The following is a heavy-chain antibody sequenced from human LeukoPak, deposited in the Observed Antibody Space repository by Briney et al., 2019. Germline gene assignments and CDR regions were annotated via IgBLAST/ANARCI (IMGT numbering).Heavy chain of an antibody. V-gene: IGHV3-74*01. Sequence: GGSLRLSCAASGFTFSSYWMHWVRQAPGKGLVWVSRINSDGSTTNYADSVKGRFTISRDNVKNSLYLQMNSLRAEDTAVYYCARDRRIAAAGLFDYWGQGTLVTVSS. D-gene: IGHD6-13*01. CDR2: INSDGSTT. CDR1: GFTFSSYW. J-gene: IGHJ4*02. CDR3: ARDRRIAAAGLFDY.